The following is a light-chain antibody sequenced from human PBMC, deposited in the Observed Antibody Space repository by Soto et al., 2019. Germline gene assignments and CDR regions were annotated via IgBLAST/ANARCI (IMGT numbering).Light chain of an antibody. CDR1: SSDVGGYKF. CDR2: EVT. Sequence: QSALTQPASLSGSPGQSITISCNGTSSDVGGYKFVSWYQQHPGKVPKLLIYEVTNRPSGVSNRFSGSKSGNTASLTISGLQAEDEADYYCSSYAGSSPLYAFGTGTKVTVL. J-gene: IGLJ1*01. V-gene: IGLV2-14*01. CDR3: SSYAGSSPLYA.